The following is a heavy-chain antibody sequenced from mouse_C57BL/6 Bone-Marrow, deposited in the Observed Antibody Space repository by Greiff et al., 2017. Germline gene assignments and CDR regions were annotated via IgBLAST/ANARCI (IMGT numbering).Heavy chain of an antibody. CDR3: ANYGYDGTLIAY. CDR2: IHPNSGST. J-gene: IGHJ3*01. D-gene: IGHD2-2*01. V-gene: IGHV1-64*01. CDR1: GYTFTSYW. Sequence: QVQLQQPGAELVKPGASVKLSCKASGYTFTSYWMHWVKQRPGQGLEWIGMIHPNSGSTNYNEKFKSKATLTVDKSSSTAYMQLSSLTSEDSAVYYCANYGYDGTLIAYWGQGTLVTVSA.